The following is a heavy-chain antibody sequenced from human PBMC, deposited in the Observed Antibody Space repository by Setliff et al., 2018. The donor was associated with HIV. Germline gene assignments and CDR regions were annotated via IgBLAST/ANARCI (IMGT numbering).Heavy chain of an antibody. J-gene: IGHJ5*02. Sequence: ASVKVSCKTSGYTFTASYLHWVRQAPGQGLQWMGWMHPNSGATKYAQKFRDRVTLTGDTSISTASMELSSLKSDDTAMYYCARGRTYDSSGYIGNWFDPWGQGTLVTVSS. V-gene: IGHV1-2*02. CDR1: GYTFTASY. CDR3: ARGRTYDSSGYIGNWFDP. D-gene: IGHD3-22*01. CDR2: MHPNSGAT.